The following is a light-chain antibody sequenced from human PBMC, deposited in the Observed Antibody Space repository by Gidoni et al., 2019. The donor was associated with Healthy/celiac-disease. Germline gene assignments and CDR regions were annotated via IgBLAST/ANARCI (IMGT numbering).Light chain of an antibody. CDR3: QQYGSSHT. CDR1: QSVSSSY. V-gene: IGKV3-20*01. Sequence: EIVLTQSPGTLFLSPGERATLSCRASQSVSSSYLACYQQKPGQAPRLLIYGASSRATGIPDRFSGSGSGTDFTLTISRLEPEYFAVYYCQQYGSSHTFGPGTKVDIK. CDR2: GAS. J-gene: IGKJ3*01.